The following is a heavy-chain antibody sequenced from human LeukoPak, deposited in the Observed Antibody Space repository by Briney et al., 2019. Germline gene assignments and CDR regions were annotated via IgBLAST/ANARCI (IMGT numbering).Heavy chain of an antibody. CDR3: AREGTDYYDDAFDI. CDR1: GFTFSNYN. Sequence: PGGSLRLSCAASGFTFSNYNMNWVRQAPGKGLEWVSSIITSGTYRFYADSVKGRFTISRDNAKNSLYLQVNSLRAEDKAVYYCAREGTDYYDDAFDIWGQGTMVTVCS. V-gene: IGHV3-21*01. CDR2: IITSGTYR. J-gene: IGHJ3*02. D-gene: IGHD3-22*01.